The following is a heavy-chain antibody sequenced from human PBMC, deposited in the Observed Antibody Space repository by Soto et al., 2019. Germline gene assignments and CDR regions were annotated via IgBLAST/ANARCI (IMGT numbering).Heavy chain of an antibody. D-gene: IGHD3-16*02. V-gene: IGHV3-23*01. CDR1: GFTFSDYV. Sequence: GGSLRLSCTASGFTFSDYVMSWVRQAPWRGLEWVSAISGGGSSTFYADSVKGRFVISRDNSKNTIHLQLDSLRAEDTAVYYCARAVADDYIWGNYRYFDCWGQGTLVTVSS. CDR3: ARAVADDYIWGNYRYFDC. J-gene: IGHJ4*02. CDR2: ISGGGSST.